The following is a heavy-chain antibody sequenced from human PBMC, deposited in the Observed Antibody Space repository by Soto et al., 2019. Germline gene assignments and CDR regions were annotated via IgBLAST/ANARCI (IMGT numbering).Heavy chain of an antibody. CDR1: GYTFTSYD. Sequence: QVQLVQSGAEVRTPGASVKVSCKASGYTFTSYDINWVRQATGQGPEWMGWMNPDSGNTGYVQKFQGRVNMTRNTAISTAYTELSSLRSEDTAVYYCARSVGGSNVNFDYWGQGTLVPVSS. CDR3: ARSVGGSNVNFDY. CDR2: MNPDSGNT. D-gene: IGHD3-10*01. V-gene: IGHV1-8*01. J-gene: IGHJ4*02.